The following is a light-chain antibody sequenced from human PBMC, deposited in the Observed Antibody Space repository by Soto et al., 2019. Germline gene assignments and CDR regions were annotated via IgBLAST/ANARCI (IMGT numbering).Light chain of an antibody. V-gene: IGLV1-40*01. CDR1: SSNIGAGYD. CDR2: GNT. Sequence: QSVLTQPPSVSGAPGQRVTISCTGSSSNIGAGYDVNWYQQLPGTAPKLLISGNTNRPSGVPDRVSGSKSGTSTSLAITGLQAEDEADYYCQSYDNSLSTYVFGTGTKLTVL. CDR3: QSYDNSLSTYV. J-gene: IGLJ1*01.